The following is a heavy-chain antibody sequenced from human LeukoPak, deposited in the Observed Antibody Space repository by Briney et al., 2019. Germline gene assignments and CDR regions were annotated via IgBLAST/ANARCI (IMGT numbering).Heavy chain of an antibody. V-gene: IGHV4-38-2*02. Sequence: SETLSLTCAVSGYSISSGYCWGWIRQPPGKGLEWIGSIYHSGSTYYNPSLKSRVTISVDTSKNQFSLKLSSVTAADTAVYYRARDRSDSSSWNWFDPWGQGTLVTVSS. D-gene: IGHD6-13*01. CDR1: GYSISSGYC. CDR2: IYHSGST. CDR3: ARDRSDSSSWNWFDP. J-gene: IGHJ5*02.